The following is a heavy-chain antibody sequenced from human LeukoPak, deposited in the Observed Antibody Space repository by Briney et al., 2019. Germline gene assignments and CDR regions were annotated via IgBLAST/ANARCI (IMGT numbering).Heavy chain of an antibody. CDR2: ISYDGVNK. Sequence: PGKSLRLSCAASGFTFTGYGMHWVRQAPGKGLEWVALISYDGVNKYYADSVKGRFTISRDNSKNTLYLQMNSLRAEDTAAYYCARGEQLWFEYYMDVWGKGTTVTVSS. V-gene: IGHV3-30*03. CDR1: GFTFTGYG. D-gene: IGHD5-18*01. J-gene: IGHJ6*03. CDR3: ARGEQLWFEYYMDV.